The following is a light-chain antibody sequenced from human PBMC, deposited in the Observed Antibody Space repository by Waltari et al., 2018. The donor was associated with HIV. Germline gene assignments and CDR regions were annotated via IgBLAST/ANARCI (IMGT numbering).Light chain of an antibody. V-gene: IGLV2-8*01. Sequence: QSALTQPPSASGSPGQSVTISCTGPSIHVGGYNYVSWYQQHPGKAPKLMIYEVSKRPSGVPDRFSGSKSGNTASLTVSGLQAEDEADYYCNSYAGSNNVVFGGGTKVTVL. CDR3: NSYAGSNNVV. J-gene: IGLJ2*01. CDR1: SIHVGGYNY. CDR2: EVS.